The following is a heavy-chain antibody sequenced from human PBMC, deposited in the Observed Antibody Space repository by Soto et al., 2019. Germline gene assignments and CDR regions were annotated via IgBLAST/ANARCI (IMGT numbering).Heavy chain of an antibody. Sequence: SGGGLVQPGGSQRLSCAASGFSFSSFWMSWVRQAPGKGLEWVAAIKEDGSEKNYVDSVRGRFTISRDNAKNSLYLQMNSLRADDTAVYYCARDVIWGQGSLVTVSS. CDR1: GFSFSSFW. CDR2: IKEDGSEK. CDR3: ARDVI. J-gene: IGHJ4*02. V-gene: IGHV3-7*05.